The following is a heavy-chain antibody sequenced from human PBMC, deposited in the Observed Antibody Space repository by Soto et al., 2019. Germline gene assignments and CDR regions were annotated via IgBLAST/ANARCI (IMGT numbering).Heavy chain of an antibody. D-gene: IGHD3-10*01. Sequence: PSETLSLTCTVSGGSISSGGYYWSWIRQHPGKGLEWIGYIYYSGSTYYNPSLKSRVTISVDTSKNQFSLKLSSVTAADTAVYYCARDRFGELFHGMGVWGQGTTVTVSS. CDR2: IYYSGST. V-gene: IGHV4-31*03. CDR3: ARDRFGELFHGMGV. J-gene: IGHJ6*02. CDR1: GGSISSGGYY.